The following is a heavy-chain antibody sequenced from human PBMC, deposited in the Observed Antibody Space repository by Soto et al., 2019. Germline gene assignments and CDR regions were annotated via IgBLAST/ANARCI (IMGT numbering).Heavy chain of an antibody. J-gene: IGHJ4*02. CDR2: ISPYSGKT. V-gene: IGHV1-18*01. Sequence: QVHLVQSGVEVKKPGDSVKVSCKASGYTFTSYGISWVRQAPGQGLEWMGWISPYSGKTSYTQKVQDRVNMTTDTSTTTVYMELRSLRSDDTAMYHCARYVVNIDTTGEIDHWGQGTQVTVSS. CDR1: GYTFTSYG. D-gene: IGHD2-15*01. CDR3: ARYVVNIDTTGEIDH.